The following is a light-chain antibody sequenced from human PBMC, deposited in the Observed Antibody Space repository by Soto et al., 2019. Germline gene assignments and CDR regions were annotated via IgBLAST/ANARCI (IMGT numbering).Light chain of an antibody. CDR1: HSVSTS. Sequence: EIVLTQSPGTLSLSPGERATLSCRASHSVSTSLAWYQQKPGQAPRLLIYDASSRATGIPDRFSGSGSGTDFTLTISRLEPEDFAVYYCQQYGSSLITFGQGTRLEIK. V-gene: IGKV3-20*01. CDR2: DAS. CDR3: QQYGSSLIT. J-gene: IGKJ5*01.